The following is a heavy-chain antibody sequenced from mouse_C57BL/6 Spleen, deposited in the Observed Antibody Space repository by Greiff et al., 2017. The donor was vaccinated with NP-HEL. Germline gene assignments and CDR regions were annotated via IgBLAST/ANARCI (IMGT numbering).Heavy chain of an antibody. D-gene: IGHD2-3*01. CDR2: IWTGGGR. Sequence: QVQLKESGPGLVAPSQSLSITCTVSGFSLTSYAISWVRQPPGKGLEWLGVIWTGGGRNYNSALKSRLSISKDNSKSQVFLKMNSLQTDDTARYYCARIYDGYYVNYAMDYWGQGTSVTVSS. J-gene: IGHJ4*01. CDR3: ARIYDGYYVNYAMDY. V-gene: IGHV2-9-1*01. CDR1: GFSLTSYA.